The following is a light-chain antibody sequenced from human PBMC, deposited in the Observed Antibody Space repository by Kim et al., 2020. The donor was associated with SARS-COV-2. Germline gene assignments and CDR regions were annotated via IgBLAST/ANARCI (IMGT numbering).Light chain of an antibody. V-gene: IGLV1-40*01. Sequence: RGTISCTGGSSNIGAGYDVHWYQQLPGTAPKLLIYGNSNRPSGVPDRFSGSKSGTSASLAITGLQAEDEADYYCQSYDSSLSGYVFGGGTQLTVL. J-gene: IGLJ3*02. CDR1: SSNIGAGYD. CDR3: QSYDSSLSGYV. CDR2: GNS.